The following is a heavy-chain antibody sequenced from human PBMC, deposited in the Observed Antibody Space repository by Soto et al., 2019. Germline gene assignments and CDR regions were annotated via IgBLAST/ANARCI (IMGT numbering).Heavy chain of an antibody. D-gene: IGHD6-19*01. Sequence: VQLVESGGGVVQPGRSLRLSCAASGFTFSDYAMHWVRQAPGKGLEWVAVVSHDGRNTHYADSVKGRFTISRDSSKNTVSLEMTSLRAEDTALYSCAKAGRQWLVTSDFNYWGQRDLVTVSS. CDR2: VSHDGRNT. J-gene: IGHJ4*02. V-gene: IGHV3-30*18. CDR3: AKAGRQWLVTSDFNY. CDR1: GFTFSDYA.